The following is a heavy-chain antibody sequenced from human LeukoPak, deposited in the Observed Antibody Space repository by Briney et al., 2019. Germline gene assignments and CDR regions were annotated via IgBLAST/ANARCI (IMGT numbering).Heavy chain of an antibody. J-gene: IGHJ4*02. V-gene: IGHV1-69*05. CDR2: IIPIFGIA. D-gene: IGHD5-18*01. Sequence: GASVKVSCKASGGTFSSYAISWVRQAPGQGLEWMGGIIPIFGIANYAQKFQGRVTITTDESTSTAYMELSSLRSEDTAVYYCARSVTWIQAPLDYWGQGTLVTVSS. CDR1: GGTFSSYA. CDR3: ARSVTWIQAPLDY.